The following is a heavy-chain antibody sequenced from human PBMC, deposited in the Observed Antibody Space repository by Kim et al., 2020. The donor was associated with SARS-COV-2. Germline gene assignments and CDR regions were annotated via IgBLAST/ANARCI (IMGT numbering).Heavy chain of an antibody. D-gene: IGHD4-17*01. J-gene: IGHJ3*02. Sequence: SVKGRFTISRDNAKNSRYLQMNSLRAEDTALYNCTKDMSDYGYPGHAFYIWGQGTMVTVSS. CDR3: TKDMSDYGYPGHAFYI. V-gene: IGHV3-9*01.